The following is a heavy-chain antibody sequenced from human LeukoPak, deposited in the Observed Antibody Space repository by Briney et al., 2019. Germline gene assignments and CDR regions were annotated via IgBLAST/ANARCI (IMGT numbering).Heavy chain of an antibody. CDR2: IIPIFGTA. CDR3: ARPGAVPLYDFWSGYSVGMDV. Sequence: GASVKVSCKASGGTFSSYAISWVRQAPGQGLEWMGGIIPIFGTANYAQKFQGRVTITADESTSTAYMELSSLRSEDTAVYYCARPGAVPLYDFWSGYSVGMDVWGQGTTVTVSS. D-gene: IGHD3-3*01. CDR1: GGTFSSYA. V-gene: IGHV1-69*13. J-gene: IGHJ6*02.